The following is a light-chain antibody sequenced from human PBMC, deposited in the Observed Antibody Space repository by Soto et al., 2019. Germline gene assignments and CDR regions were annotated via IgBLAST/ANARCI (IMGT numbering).Light chain of an antibody. V-gene: IGKV4-1*01. J-gene: IGKJ1*01. CDR1: QSVLYSSNNKNY. CDR2: WAS. CDR3: QQYYSTHRT. Sequence: DIVMTQSPDSLAVSLGERATINCKSSQSVLYSSNNKNYLAWYQQKPGQPPKLLIYWASTRESGVPDRFSGSGSATDFTLSISSVQAEDVAVYYCQQYYSTHRTFGQGTKVEIK.